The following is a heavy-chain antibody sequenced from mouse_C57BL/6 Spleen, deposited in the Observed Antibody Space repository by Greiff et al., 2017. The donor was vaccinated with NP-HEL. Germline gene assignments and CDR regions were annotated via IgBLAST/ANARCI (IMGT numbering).Heavy chain of an antibody. J-gene: IGHJ4*01. CDR3: ARNYGSSEGYAMDY. CDR2: IDPSDSYT. Sequence: QVQLKPSGAELVMPVASVPLSCTASGYTFTSSWMHCVKQRPGHVLEWIGEIDPSDSYTNYNQKFKGKSTLTVDKSSSTAYMQLSSLTSEDSAVYYCARNYGSSEGYAMDYWGQGTSVTVSS. D-gene: IGHD1-1*01. V-gene: IGHV1-69*01. CDR1: GYTFTSSW.